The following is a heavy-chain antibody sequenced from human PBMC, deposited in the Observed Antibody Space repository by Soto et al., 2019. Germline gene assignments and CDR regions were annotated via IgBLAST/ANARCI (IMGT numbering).Heavy chain of an antibody. D-gene: IGHD3-9*01. CDR2: IWCDGSNK. CDR1: GFTFSSYG. V-gene: IGHV3-33*01. CDR3: ARDYFVEPHRVIAY. Sequence: SLRLSCAASGFTFSSYGMHWVRQAPGKGLEWVAVIWCDGSNKYYADSVKGRFTISRDNSKNTLYLQMNSLRAEDTAVYYCARDYFVEPHRVIAYGGRGPLVPVS. J-gene: IGHJ4*02.